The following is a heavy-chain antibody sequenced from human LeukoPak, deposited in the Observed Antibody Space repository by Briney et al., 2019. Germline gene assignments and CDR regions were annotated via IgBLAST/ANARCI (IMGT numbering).Heavy chain of an antibody. CDR3: ARGDWNDGLDY. CDR1: AFTADIKY. J-gene: IGHJ4*02. D-gene: IGHD1-1*01. V-gene: IGHV3-53*01. Sequence: GRSLTLACAAAAFTADIKYMSCDSPAPRNWREWVSAIFSVGRTSSPHSVKARSTIPRDNSKNTLYLQRNRLRAEDTAVYYCARGDWNDGLDYWGQGTLVTVSS. CDR2: IFSVGRT.